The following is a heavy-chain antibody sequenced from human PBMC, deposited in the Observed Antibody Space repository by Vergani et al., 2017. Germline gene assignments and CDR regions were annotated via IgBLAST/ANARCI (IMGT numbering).Heavy chain of an antibody. V-gene: IGHV3-9*01. D-gene: IGHD2-2*01. Sequence: EVQLVESGGGLVQPGRSLRLSCAASGFTFDDYAMHWVRQAPGKGLEWVSGISRSGGSIGYADSVKGRFTISRDNAKNSLYMQMNSLRAEDTALYYCAKDSHCRSTSCYGGIDYWGQGTLVTVSS. J-gene: IGHJ4*02. CDR3: AKDSHCRSTSCYGGIDY. CDR2: ISRSGGSI. CDR1: GFTFDDYA.